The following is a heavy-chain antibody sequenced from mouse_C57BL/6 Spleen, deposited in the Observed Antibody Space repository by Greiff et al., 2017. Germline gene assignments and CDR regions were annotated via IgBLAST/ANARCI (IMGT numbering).Heavy chain of an antibody. J-gene: IGHJ4*01. CDR1: GYTFTSYW. V-gene: IGHV1-72*01. CDR3: ARGVYYGSRGGDAMDY. D-gene: IGHD1-1*01. CDR2: IDPNSGGT. Sequence: QVHVKQSGAELVKPGASVKLSCKASGYTFTSYWMHWVKQRPGRGLEWIGRIDPNSGGTKYNEKFKSKATLTVDKPSSTAYMQLSSLTSEDSAVYYCARGVYYGSRGGDAMDYWGQGTSVTVSS.